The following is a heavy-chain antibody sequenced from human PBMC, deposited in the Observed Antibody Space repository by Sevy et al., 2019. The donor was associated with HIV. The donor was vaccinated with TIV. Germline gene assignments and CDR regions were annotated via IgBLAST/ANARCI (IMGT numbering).Heavy chain of an antibody. Sequence: GGSLRLSCAASGFTFDDYAMHWVRQAPGKGLEWVSLISWDGGSTYYADSVKGRFTISRDNSKNSLYLQMNSLRAEDTALYYCAKDRNHGMDVWGQGTTVTVSS. V-gene: IGHV3-43D*04. CDR2: ISWDGGST. CDR1: GFTFDDYA. J-gene: IGHJ6*02. D-gene: IGHD1-1*01. CDR3: AKDRNHGMDV.